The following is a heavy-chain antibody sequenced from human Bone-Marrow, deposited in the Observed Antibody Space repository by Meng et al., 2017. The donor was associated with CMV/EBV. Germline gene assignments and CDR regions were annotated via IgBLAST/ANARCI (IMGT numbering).Heavy chain of an antibody. D-gene: IGHD2-2*01. Sequence: GESLKISCAASGFTFSSYSMNWVRQAPGKGLEWVSSISSSSSYIYYADSVKGRFTISRDNAKNSLYLQMNSLRAEDTAVYYCARDGVGYCSSTSCYSVGMAVWGQGPTVTGSS. CDR1: GFTFSSYS. CDR3: ARDGVGYCSSTSCYSVGMAV. V-gene: IGHV3-21*01. J-gene: IGHJ6*01. CDR2: ISSSSSYI.